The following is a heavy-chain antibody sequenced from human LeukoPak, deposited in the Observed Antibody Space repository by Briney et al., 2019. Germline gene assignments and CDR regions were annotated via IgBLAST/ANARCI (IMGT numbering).Heavy chain of an antibody. D-gene: IGHD3-10*01. CDR2: IIPILGIA. CDR3: ARAGISGSSSDY. Sequence: SVKVSCKASGGTFSSYAISWVRQAPGQGLERMGRIIPILGIANYAQKFQGRVTITADKSTSTAYMELSSLRSEDTAVCYCARAGISGSSSDYWGQGTLVTVSS. CDR1: GGTFSSYA. V-gene: IGHV1-69*04. J-gene: IGHJ4*02.